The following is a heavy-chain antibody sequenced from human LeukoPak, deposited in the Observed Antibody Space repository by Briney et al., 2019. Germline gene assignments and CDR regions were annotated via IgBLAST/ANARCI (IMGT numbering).Heavy chain of an antibody. CDR1: GGTFSSYA. CDR2: INTNTGNP. V-gene: IGHV7-4-1*02. Sequence: ASVKVSCKASGGTFSSYAISWVRQAPGQGLEWMGWINTNTGNPTYAQGFTGRFVFSLDTSVSTAYLQISSLKAEDTAVYYCARDGQWLPHDAFDIWGQGTMVTVSS. D-gene: IGHD6-19*01. CDR3: ARDGQWLPHDAFDI. J-gene: IGHJ3*02.